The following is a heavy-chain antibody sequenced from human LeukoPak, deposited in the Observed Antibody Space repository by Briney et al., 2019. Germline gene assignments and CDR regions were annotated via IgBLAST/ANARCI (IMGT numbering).Heavy chain of an antibody. D-gene: IGHD4-17*01. CDR3: ASGTFDDYGDYDRGDYFDH. CDR2: IYYSGLT. CDR1: GASISSSSSS. Sequence: SETLSLTCTVSGASISSSSSSWGWVRQPPGRGPEWIGSIYYSGLTYDNPSLKSRVSISVDPSKNHFSLKVSSVTAADTAVYYCASGTFDDYGDYDRGDYFDHWGQGTLVTVSS. J-gene: IGHJ4*02. V-gene: IGHV4-39*02.